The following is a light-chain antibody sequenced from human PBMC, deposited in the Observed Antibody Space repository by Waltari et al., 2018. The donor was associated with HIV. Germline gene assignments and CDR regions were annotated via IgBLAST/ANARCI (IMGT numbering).Light chain of an antibody. CDR3: QQRSNWPPLT. Sequence: IVLTQSPATLSLSPGERATLSCSASQSVHSYLAWYQQKPGQAPRLLIYDASNRATGILARFSGSGSGTDFTLTISSLEPEDFAVYYCQQRSNWPPLTFGGGTKVEIK. CDR2: DAS. CDR1: QSVHSY. V-gene: IGKV3-11*01. J-gene: IGKJ4*01.